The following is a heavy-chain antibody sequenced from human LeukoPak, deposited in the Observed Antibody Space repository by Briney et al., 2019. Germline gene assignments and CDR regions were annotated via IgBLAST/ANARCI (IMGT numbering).Heavy chain of an antibody. D-gene: IGHD7-27*01. CDR2: IYTSGST. J-gene: IGHJ5*02. CDR3: ARDGTGNWFDP. V-gene: IGHV4-61*02. CDR1: GGSISSGSYY. Sequence: ASETLSLTCTVSGGSISSGSYYWSWIRQPAGKGLEWIGRIYTSGSTNYNPSLKSRVTISADTSQNQFSLNLSSVTAADTAVYYCARDGTGNWFDPWGQGTLVTVSS.